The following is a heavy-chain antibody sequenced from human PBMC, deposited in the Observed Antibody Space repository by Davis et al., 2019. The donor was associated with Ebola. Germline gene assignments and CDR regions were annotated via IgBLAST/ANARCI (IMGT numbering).Heavy chain of an antibody. CDR3: ARDLAASSGAHFFYFGLDV. V-gene: IGHV1-18*01. D-gene: IGHD6-25*01. J-gene: IGHJ6*04. CDR2: ISGYNGNT. CDR1: GYSFTTYG. Sequence: ASVKVSCKASGYSFTTYGISWVRQAPGQGLEWMGWISGYNGNTNYAPRFQGRITLTKDRVTSTVYMELRSLTSDDTAVYYCARDLAASSGAHFFYFGLDVWGEGTSVAVSS.